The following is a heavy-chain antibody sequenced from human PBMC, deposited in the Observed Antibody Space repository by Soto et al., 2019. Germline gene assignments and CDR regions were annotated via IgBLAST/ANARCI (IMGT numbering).Heavy chain of an antibody. J-gene: IGHJ5*02. CDR2: IYYSGNT. D-gene: IGHD2-8*01. V-gene: IGHV4-31*03. Sequence: SETLSLTCTVSGASISSGAYFWSWIRRHPERGLEWIGNIYYSGNTYYNPSLRSRVTISIDTSQNHFSLRLNSVTAADTAIYYCARVFCTTSTCFFPGWFDPWGQGALVTVSA. CDR1: GASISSGAYF. CDR3: ARVFCTTSTCFFPGWFDP.